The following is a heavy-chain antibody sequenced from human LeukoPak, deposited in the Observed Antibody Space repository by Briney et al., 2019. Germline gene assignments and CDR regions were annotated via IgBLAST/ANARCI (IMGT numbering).Heavy chain of an antibody. J-gene: IGHJ4*02. Sequence: ASVKVSCKASGYTFTGYYMHWVRQAPGQGLEWMGWINPKSGGTNYAQKFQGRVTMTRDTSISTAYMELSRLRSDDTAVYYCARDGTGATPFDYWGQGTLVTVSS. CDR3: ARDGTGATPFDY. CDR1: GYTFTGYY. D-gene: IGHD1-26*01. CDR2: INPKSGGT. V-gene: IGHV1-2*02.